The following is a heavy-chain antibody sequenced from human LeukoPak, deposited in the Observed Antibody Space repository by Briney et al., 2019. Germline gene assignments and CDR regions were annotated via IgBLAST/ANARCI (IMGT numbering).Heavy chain of an antibody. CDR1: GFTVGSSF. V-gene: IGHV3-23*01. D-gene: IGHD1-26*01. CDR2: ITGGGDNI. CDR3: AKENPVGGTNYFDY. J-gene: IGHJ4*02. Sequence: GGSLRLSCAASGFTVGSSFMTWVRQAPGKGLEWVSAITGGGDNIYYADSVKGRFTISRDNSKNTLYLQMNTLRVEDRAVYYCAKENPVGGTNYFDYWGQGTLVTVAS.